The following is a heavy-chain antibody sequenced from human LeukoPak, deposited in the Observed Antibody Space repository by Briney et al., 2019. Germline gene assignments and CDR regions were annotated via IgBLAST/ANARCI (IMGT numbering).Heavy chain of an antibody. Sequence: ASVKVSCKASGYTLSSYGISWVRQAPGTGLEWVANINEDGHEKSYVDSVKGRFTISRDNTKNSLYLQMNSLRAEDTAVYYCATEYCTDKGYFDLWGRGTLVTVSS. J-gene: IGHJ2*01. V-gene: IGHV3-7*02. CDR3: ATEYCTDKGYFDL. CDR1: GYTLSSYG. D-gene: IGHD2-8*02. CDR2: INEDGHEK.